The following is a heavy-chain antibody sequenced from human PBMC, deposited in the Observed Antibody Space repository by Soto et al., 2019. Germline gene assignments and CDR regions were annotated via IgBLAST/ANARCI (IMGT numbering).Heavy chain of an antibody. J-gene: IGHJ6*02. CDR2: IFSNDEK. Sequence: QVTLKESGPVLVKPTETLTLTCTVSGFSLSNARMGVSWIRQPPGKALEWLAHIFSNDEKSYSTSLKSRLTISKDTSKSQVVLTMTNMDPVDTATYYCAGGGAAGYYYYYGMDVWGQGTTVTVSS. CDR1: GFSLSNARMG. D-gene: IGHD6-13*01. V-gene: IGHV2-26*01. CDR3: AGGGAAGYYYYYGMDV.